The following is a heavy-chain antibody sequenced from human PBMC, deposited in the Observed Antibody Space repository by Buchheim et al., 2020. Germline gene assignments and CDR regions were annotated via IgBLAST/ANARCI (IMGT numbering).Heavy chain of an antibody. CDR2: ISYDGSNK. Sequence: QVQLVESGGGVVQPGMSLRLSCEASGFTFDNYGMNWVRQAPGKGLEWVAVISYDGSNKYYADSVKGRFTISRDNSKNTLSLQMNSLRAEDTAVYYCAKDQMPGWGQGTL. CDR1: GFTFDNYG. J-gene: IGHJ4*02. D-gene: IGHD2-2*01. V-gene: IGHV3-30*18. CDR3: AKDQMPG.